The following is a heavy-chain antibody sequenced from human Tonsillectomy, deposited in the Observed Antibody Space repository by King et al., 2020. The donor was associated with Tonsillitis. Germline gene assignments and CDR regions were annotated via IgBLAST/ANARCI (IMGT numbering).Heavy chain of an antibody. CDR1: GYSFTSYW. CDR3: ARYFHDTNVYFEY. CDR2: IDPTDSNT. J-gene: IGHJ4*02. V-gene: IGHV5-10-1*03. Sequence: VQLVESGAELKKSGESLRISCETSGYSFTSYWITWVRQMPGKGLEWMGRIDPTDSNTKYNPSFEGHVTISVDRSVNTVYLQWSSLKASDTAIYYCARYFHDTNVYFEYWGQGTLVTVSS. D-gene: IGHD2-8*01.